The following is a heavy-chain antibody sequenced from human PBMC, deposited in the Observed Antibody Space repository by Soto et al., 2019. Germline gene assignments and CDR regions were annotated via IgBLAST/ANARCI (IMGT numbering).Heavy chain of an antibody. Sequence: PSETLSLTCTVSGGSISSYYWSWIRQPPGKGLEWIGYIYYSGSTNYNPSLKSRVTISVDTSKNQFSLKLSSVTAADTAVYYCASLYGSGSYYADYWGQGTLVTVSS. CDR1: GGSISSYY. D-gene: IGHD3-10*01. CDR2: IYYSGST. J-gene: IGHJ4*02. V-gene: IGHV4-59*08. CDR3: ASLYGSGSYYADY.